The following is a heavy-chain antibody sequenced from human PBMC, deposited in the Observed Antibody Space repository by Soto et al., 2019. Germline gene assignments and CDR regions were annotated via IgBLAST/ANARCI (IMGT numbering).Heavy chain of an antibody. CDR1: GYTFARYA. D-gene: IGHD2-2*01. J-gene: IGHJ4*02. V-gene: IGHV1-18*01. CDR2: ISAYNGNT. Sequence: QVQLVQSGAEVKKPGASVQVSCKASGYTFARYAISWRRQAPGQGREWMGWISAYNGNTNSAQKLQGRVTMSTDTASSTAYMELRSLRSDATAVYYCARDPPPPAYWGQGTLVTVSS. CDR3: ARDPPPPAY.